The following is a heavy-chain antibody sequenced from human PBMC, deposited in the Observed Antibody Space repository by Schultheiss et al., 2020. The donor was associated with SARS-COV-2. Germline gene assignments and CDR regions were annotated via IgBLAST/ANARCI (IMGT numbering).Heavy chain of an antibody. CDR3: ARVPGYCSSTSCSFDY. CDR2: INPNSGGT. J-gene: IGHJ4*02. CDR1: GGTFSSYA. Sequence: ASVKVSCKASGGTFSSYAISWVRQAPGQGLEWMGWINPNSGGTNYAQKFQGRVTMTRDTSISTAYMELSRLRSDDTAVYYCARVPGYCSSTSCSFDYWGQGTLVTVSS. D-gene: IGHD2-2*01. V-gene: IGHV1-2*02.